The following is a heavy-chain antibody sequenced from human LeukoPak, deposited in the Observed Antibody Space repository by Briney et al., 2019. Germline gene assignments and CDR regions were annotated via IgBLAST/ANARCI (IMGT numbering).Heavy chain of an antibody. CDR3: ARDHYDGIGGFDY. V-gene: IGHV3-7*01. CDR2: IKQDGSEK. J-gene: IGHJ4*02. D-gene: IGHD3-22*01. CDR1: GFTFSTYW. Sequence: PGGSLRLSCAASGFTFSTYWMSWVRQAPGKGLERVASIKQDGSEKYYVDSVKGRFTISRDNARNSMYVQMNSLRAEDTAVYYCARDHYDGIGGFDYWGQGTLVTVSS.